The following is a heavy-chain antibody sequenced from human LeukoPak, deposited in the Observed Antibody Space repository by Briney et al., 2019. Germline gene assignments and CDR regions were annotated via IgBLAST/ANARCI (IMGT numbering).Heavy chain of an antibody. Sequence: SETLSLTCTVSGGSISSYYWSWIRQPAGKGLEGIGRIYTSGSTNYNPSLKSRVTMSVDTSKNQFSLKLSSVTAADTAVYYCASSRKVVSAPGYYYGMDVWGKGTTVTVSS. D-gene: IGHD4-23*01. CDR3: ASSRKVVSAPGYYYGMDV. V-gene: IGHV4-4*07. CDR1: GGSISSYY. J-gene: IGHJ6*04. CDR2: IYTSGST.